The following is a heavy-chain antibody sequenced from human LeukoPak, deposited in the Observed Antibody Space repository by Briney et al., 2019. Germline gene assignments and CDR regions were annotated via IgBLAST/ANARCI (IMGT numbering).Heavy chain of an antibody. CDR2: IYYSGST. Sequence: SETLSLTCTVSGGSISSSSYYWGWIRQPPGKGLERIGSIYYSGSTYYNPSLKSRVTISVDTPKNQFSLKLSSVTAADTAVYYCARVLMHMRAFDIWGQGTMVTVSS. V-gene: IGHV4-39*07. CDR1: GGSISSSSYY. J-gene: IGHJ3*02. CDR3: ARVLMHMRAFDI.